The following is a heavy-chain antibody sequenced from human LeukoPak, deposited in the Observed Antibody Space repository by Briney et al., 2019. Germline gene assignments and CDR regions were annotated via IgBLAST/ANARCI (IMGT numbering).Heavy chain of an antibody. V-gene: IGHV7-4-1*02. D-gene: IGHD3-22*01. CDR2: INTNTGSP. Sequence: ASVKVSCKASGYTFTSYAMNWVRQAPGQGLEWMGWINTNTGSPTYAQGFTGRFVFSLDTSVSTAYLQISSLKAEDTAVYYCARDSSHPTYYYDSSGYYYRPFDIWGQGTMVTVSS. CDR1: GYTFTSYA. J-gene: IGHJ3*02. CDR3: ARDSSHPTYYYDSSGYYYRPFDI.